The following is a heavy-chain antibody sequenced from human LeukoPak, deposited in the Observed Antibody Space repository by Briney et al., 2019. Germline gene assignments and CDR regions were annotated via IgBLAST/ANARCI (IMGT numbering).Heavy chain of an antibody. V-gene: IGHV3-7*03. CDR2: IKQDGSEK. Sequence: GGSLRLSCAASGFTFGDTWMNWVRQAPGQGPEWVANIKQDGSEKFYVASVKGRFTISRDNAKNSQYLQMNSLRAEDTALYYCATSYDMGWLIGYWGQGTLVTVSS. CDR3: ATSYDMGWLIGY. J-gene: IGHJ4*02. D-gene: IGHD3/OR15-3a*01. CDR1: GFTFGDTW.